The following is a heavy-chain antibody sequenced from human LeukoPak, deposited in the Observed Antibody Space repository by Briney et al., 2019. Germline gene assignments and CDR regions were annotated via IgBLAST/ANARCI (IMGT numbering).Heavy chain of an antibody. V-gene: IGHV1-18*01. J-gene: IGHJ5*02. CDR2: MNTYNGDT. CDR3: AGVWWCYDVLTGDNCFDP. D-gene: IGHD3-9*01. CDR1: GYTFTISS. Sequence: ASVTVSCNASGYTFTISSISWDRHGPRQGLERGGWMNTYNGDTNYAQKFQGRVTMTTDASTSTVYIKLRCLTYDDTAAYYGAGVWWCYDVLTGDNCFDPWGQGTLVTVSS.